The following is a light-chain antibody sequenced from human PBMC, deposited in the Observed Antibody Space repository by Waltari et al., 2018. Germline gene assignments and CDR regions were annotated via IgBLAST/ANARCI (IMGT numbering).Light chain of an antibody. J-gene: IGKJ2*03. Sequence: DIVMTQSPDSLAVSLGERATINCKSSQSVLYNSNNKNYLAWYQQKPGQPPKLLIYWASTRESGVPDRFSGSGSGTDFTLTSSSLQAEDVAVYYCQQYYSTPFYSFGQGTKLEIK. V-gene: IGKV4-1*01. CDR3: QQYYSTPFYS. CDR1: QSVLYNSNNKNY. CDR2: WAS.